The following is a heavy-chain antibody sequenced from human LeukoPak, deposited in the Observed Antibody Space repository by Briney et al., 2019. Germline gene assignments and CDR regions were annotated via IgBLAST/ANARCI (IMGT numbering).Heavy chain of an antibody. J-gene: IGHJ5*02. Sequence: ASVKVSCKASGYTFTSYYMHWVRQAPGQGPEWMGRINPDSGGTNFAQRFQGRVTMTRDTSINTAYMELSRLRSDDTAIYYCARELGGSYNWFDPWGQGTLVTVSS. CDR1: GYTFTSYY. D-gene: IGHD3-16*01. CDR2: INPDSGGT. CDR3: ARELGGSYNWFDP. V-gene: IGHV1-2*06.